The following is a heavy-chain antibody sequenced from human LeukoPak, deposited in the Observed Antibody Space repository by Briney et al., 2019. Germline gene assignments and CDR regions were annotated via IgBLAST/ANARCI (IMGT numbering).Heavy chain of an antibody. Sequence: GGSLRLSCGGSGVTFSDYGMSSVRQAPGKGLEWVSGISGRGARTHYADSVKGRFTISTDTSTNTLHLQMNNLRVEDMAVYYCAKGPAVATEVFFDKWGQGTLVTVSS. D-gene: IGHD5-12*01. V-gene: IGHV3-23*01. CDR3: AKGPAVATEVFFDK. CDR1: GVTFSDYG. J-gene: IGHJ4*02. CDR2: ISGRGART.